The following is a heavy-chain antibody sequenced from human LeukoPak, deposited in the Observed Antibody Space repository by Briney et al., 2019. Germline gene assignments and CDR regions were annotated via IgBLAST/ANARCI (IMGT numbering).Heavy chain of an antibody. CDR3: ARSRSGWYVSH. V-gene: IGHV4-34*01. CDR2: INHSGST. D-gene: IGHD6-19*01. CDR1: GGSFSGYY. Sequence: PSETLSLTCAVYGGSFSGYYWSWIRQPPGKGLEWIGEINHSGSTNYNPSLKSRVTISVDTSKNQFSLTLTSVTAADTAVYYCARSRSGWYVSHWGQGILVTVSS. J-gene: IGHJ4*01.